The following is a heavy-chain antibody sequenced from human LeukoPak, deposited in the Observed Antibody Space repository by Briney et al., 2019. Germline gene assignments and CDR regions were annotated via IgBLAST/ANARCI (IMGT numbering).Heavy chain of an antibody. J-gene: IGHJ5*02. CDR1: GGSFSGYY. CDR3: ARRKEMKWFGELASFDWFDP. Sequence: PSETLSLTCAVYGGSFSGYYWSWIRQPPGKGLEWIGEINHSGSTNYNPSLKSRVTISVDTSKNQFSLKLSSVTAADTAVYYCARRKEMKWFGELASFDWFDPWGQGTLVTVSS. CDR2: INHSGST. D-gene: IGHD3-10*01. V-gene: IGHV4-34*01.